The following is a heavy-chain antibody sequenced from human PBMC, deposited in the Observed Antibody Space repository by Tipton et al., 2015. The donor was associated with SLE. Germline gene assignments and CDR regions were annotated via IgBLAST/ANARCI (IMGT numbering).Heavy chain of an antibody. J-gene: IGHJ4*02. D-gene: IGHD2-2*01. V-gene: IGHV3-7*03. CDR2: IKEDGSEK. CDR1: GFTFSTFA. Sequence: SLRLSCAASGFTFSTFAMSWVRQAPGKGLEWVANIKEDGSEKYYVDSVKGRFTISRDNAKNSLYLQMNSLRAEDTAVYYCARDRFVVPATAYLDYWGQGTLVTVSS. CDR3: ARDRFVVPATAYLDY.